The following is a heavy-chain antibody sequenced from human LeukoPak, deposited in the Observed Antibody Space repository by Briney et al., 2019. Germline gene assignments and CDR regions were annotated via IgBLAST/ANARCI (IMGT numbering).Heavy chain of an antibody. J-gene: IGHJ5*02. D-gene: IGHD3-9*01. CDR1: GGTFSSYA. CDR2: IIPIFGTA. V-gene: IGHV1-69*05. CDR3: ATSIYDILTGYTS. Sequence: ASVKVSCKASGGTFSSYAISWVRQAPGQGLEWMGGIIPIFGTANYAQKFQGRVTITTDESTSTAYMELSSLRSEDTAVYYCATSIYDILTGYTSWGQGTLVTVSS.